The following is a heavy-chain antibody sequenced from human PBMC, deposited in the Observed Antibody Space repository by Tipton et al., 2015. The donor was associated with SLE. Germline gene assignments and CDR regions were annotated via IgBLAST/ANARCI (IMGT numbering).Heavy chain of an antibody. CDR2: IYHSGST. CDR3: ARDMSSRGGWFDP. CDR1: GDSIRSYY. J-gene: IGHJ5*02. V-gene: IGHV4-59*01. Sequence: TLSLTCTVPGDSIRSYYWSWIRQPPRKGLEWIGYIYHSGSTNYNPSLKSRVIISVDTSKNQFSLKLNSVTAADTAVYYCARDMSSRGGWFDPWGQGTLVTVSS. D-gene: IGHD6-13*01.